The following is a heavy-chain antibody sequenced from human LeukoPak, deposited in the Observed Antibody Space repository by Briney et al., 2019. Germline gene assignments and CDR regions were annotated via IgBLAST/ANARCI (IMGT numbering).Heavy chain of an antibody. CDR1: GGSFSGYY. CDR2: INHSGST. CDR3: ARRGSSIQYYFGY. D-gene: IGHD6-13*01. V-gene: IGHV4-34*01. Sequence: SETLSLTCAVYGGSFSGYYWSWIRQPPGKGLEWIGEINHSGSTNYNPSLKSRVTISVDTSKNQFSLKLSSVTAADTAVYYCARRGSSIQYYFGYWGQGTLVTVSS. J-gene: IGHJ4*02.